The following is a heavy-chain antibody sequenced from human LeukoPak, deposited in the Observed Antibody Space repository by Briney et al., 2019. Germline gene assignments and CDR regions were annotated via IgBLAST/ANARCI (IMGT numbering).Heavy chain of an antibody. D-gene: IGHD3-22*01. Sequence: PGESLKISCKGSGYSFTSYWIGWVRQMPGKGLEWMGIIYPGDSDTRYSPSFQGQVTISADKSISTAYLQWSSLKASDTAMYYCARVYYYDSSGYPSKNAFDIWGQGTMVTVSS. CDR3: ARVYYYDSSGYPSKNAFDI. V-gene: IGHV5-51*01. CDR1: GYSFTSYW. J-gene: IGHJ3*02. CDR2: IYPGDSDT.